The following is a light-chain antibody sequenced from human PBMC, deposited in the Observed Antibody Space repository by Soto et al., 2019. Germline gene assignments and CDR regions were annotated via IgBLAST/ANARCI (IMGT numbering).Light chain of an antibody. CDR3: HQYNNWPWT. CDR1: QTISIN. Sequence: EIEMTQSPATLSVSPGERATLSCRASQTISINLAWYHQKRGQAPRVLIYGPSTRASGIPATFSGSGSGTEFNLTIRSLQSEDFAVYYCHQYNNWPWTFGQGTRVEMK. J-gene: IGKJ1*01. CDR2: GPS. V-gene: IGKV3-15*01.